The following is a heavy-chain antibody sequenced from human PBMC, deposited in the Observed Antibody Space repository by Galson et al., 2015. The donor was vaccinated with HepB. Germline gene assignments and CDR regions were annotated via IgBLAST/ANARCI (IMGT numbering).Heavy chain of an antibody. D-gene: IGHD5-24*01. J-gene: IGHJ4*02. CDR3: AKSKDGYNFLGDY. V-gene: IGHV3-74*01. CDR2: INGDGSST. Sequence: SLRLSCAASGFTFSSHWIHWARQAPGKGLVWISRINGDGSSTSYADSVKGRFTISRDNAKNTLYLQMNSLRAEDTAVYYCAKSKDGYNFLGDYWGQGTLVTVSS. CDR1: GFTFSSHW.